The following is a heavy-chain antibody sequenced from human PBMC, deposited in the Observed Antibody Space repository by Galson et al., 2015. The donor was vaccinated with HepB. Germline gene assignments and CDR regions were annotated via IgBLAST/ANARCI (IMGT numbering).Heavy chain of an antibody. CDR1: GFTFSSYG. Sequence: SLRLSCAASGFTFSSYGMHWVRQAPGKGLEWVAVIWNDGSNKYYVDSVRGRFTISRDNSKNTVYLQMNSLRAEDTAVYYCARDGYASGLGQMDVWGQGTTVTVSS. J-gene: IGHJ6*02. CDR3: ARDGYASGLGQMDV. V-gene: IGHV3-33*01. CDR2: IWNDGSNK. D-gene: IGHD2-2*03.